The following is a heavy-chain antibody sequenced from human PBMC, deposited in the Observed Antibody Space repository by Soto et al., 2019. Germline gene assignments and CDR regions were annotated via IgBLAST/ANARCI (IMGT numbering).Heavy chain of an antibody. J-gene: IGHJ5*01. D-gene: IGHD6-13*01. Sequence: QSGGSLRLSCAASGFTFSSYGMHWVRQAPGKRLEWVAVISYDGSNKYYADSVKGRFTISRDNSKNTLYLQMNSLRAEDTAVYYSAKDTSSIAAAFVSWGQGTLVTVSS. CDR3: AKDTSSIAAAFVS. CDR2: ISYDGSNK. V-gene: IGHV3-30*18. CDR1: GFTFSSYG.